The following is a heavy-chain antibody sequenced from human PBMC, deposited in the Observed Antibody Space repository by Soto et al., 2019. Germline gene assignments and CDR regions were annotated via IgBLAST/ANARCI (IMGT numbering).Heavy chain of an antibody. Sequence: PXGSLRLSCSAAGFTFSSYAMSWVRQAPGKGLEWVSAISGSGGSTYYADSVKGRFTISRDNSKNTLYLQMNSLRAEDTAVYYCAKDPPVGATDMGFDHWGQGTLVTVSS. D-gene: IGHD1-26*01. CDR2: ISGSGGST. V-gene: IGHV3-23*01. J-gene: IGHJ5*02. CDR1: GFTFSSYA. CDR3: AKDPPVGATDMGFDH.